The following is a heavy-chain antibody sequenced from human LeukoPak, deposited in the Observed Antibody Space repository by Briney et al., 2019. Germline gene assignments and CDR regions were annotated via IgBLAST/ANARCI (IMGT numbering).Heavy chain of an antibody. CDR3: ARSYSSGWFDAFDI. J-gene: IGHJ3*02. CDR1: GGSISSCSYY. Sequence: PSETLSLTCTVSGGSISSCSYYWGWLPQPPGQRLEWIGSIYYSGSTYYNPSLKRRVTISVDSSKNHFYLKLSSVTAADTAVYYWARSYSSGWFDAFDIWGQGTMVTVSS. CDR2: IYYSGST. V-gene: IGHV4-39*02. D-gene: IGHD6-19*01.